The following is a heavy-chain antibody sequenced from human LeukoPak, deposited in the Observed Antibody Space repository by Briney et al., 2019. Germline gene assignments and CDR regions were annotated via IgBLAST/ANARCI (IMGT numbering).Heavy chain of an antibody. CDR1: GGTFSSYA. J-gene: IGHJ4*02. V-gene: IGHV1-69*05. CDR2: IIPIFGTA. D-gene: IGHD1-26*01. CDR3: ARGAGWELLSY. Sequence: WASVKVSCKAYGGTFSSYAISWVRQAPGQGLEWMGGIIPIFGTANYAQKFQGRVTITTDESTSTAYMELSSLRSEDTAAYYCARGAGWELLSYWGQGTLVTVSS.